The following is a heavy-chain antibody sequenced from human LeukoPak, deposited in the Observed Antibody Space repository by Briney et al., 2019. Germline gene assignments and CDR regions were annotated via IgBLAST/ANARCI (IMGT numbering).Heavy chain of an antibody. J-gene: IGHJ4*02. D-gene: IGHD5-18*01. V-gene: IGHV4-61*01. Sequence: PSETLSLTCTVSGGSVSSGSHYWSWLRQPPGKGLEWIGPISDSGSTNYNPSLKSRVIISVDTSKNQFSLKLTSVTAADTGVYFCARGRGYGYGVDYWGQGTLVTVSS. CDR3: ARGRGYGYGVDY. CDR2: ISDSGST. CDR1: GGSVSSGSHY.